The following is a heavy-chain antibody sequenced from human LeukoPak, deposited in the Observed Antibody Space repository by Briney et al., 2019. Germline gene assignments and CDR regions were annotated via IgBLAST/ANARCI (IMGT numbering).Heavy chain of an antibody. Sequence: PSETPSLTCTVSGGSISSGDSYWSWVRQPPGKGLEWIGYIYYSGSTYYNPSLKSRVTISVDTSKNQFSLKLSSVTAADTAVYYCARYSGSYYADYWGQGTLVTVSS. CDR1: GGSISSGDSY. CDR3: ARYSGSYYADY. D-gene: IGHD1-26*01. V-gene: IGHV4-30-4*01. CDR2: IYYSGST. J-gene: IGHJ4*02.